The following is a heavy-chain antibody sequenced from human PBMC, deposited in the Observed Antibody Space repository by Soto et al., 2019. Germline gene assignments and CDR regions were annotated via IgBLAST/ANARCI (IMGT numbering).Heavy chain of an antibody. J-gene: IGHJ6*02. D-gene: IGHD2-21*02. CDR3: VQSRCGGDCLQIYSSTSYYGLDV. CDR2: LYCDDDK. CDR1: VLSLRTTGVG. Sequence: QITLKESGPTLVKPTQTLTLTCTFSVLSLRTTGVGVGWVRQPPGKALEWLALLYCDDDKRYSPSLTRRLTISMDTSEMQVVLTMTNMDTVDTATYYCVQSRCGGDCLQIYSSTSYYGLDVWGQGTTVTVSS. V-gene: IGHV2-5*02.